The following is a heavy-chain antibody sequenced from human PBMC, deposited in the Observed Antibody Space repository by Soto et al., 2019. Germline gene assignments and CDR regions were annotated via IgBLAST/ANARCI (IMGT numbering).Heavy chain of an antibody. D-gene: IGHD6-13*01. CDR2: IIPIFGTA. Sequence: SVKVSCKASGGTFSSYAISWVRQAPGQGLEWMGGIIPIFGTANYAQKFQGRVTITADESTSTAYMELSSLRSEDTAVYYCAKRPLAASGTSPLSLYGMYVWGKGTTVTVSS. J-gene: IGHJ6*04. CDR3: AKRPLAASGTSPLSLYGMYV. CDR1: GGTFSSYA. V-gene: IGHV1-69*13.